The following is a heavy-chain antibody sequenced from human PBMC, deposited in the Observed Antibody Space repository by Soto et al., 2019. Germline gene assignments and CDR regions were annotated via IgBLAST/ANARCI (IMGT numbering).Heavy chain of an antibody. CDR2: VNPSGTT. CDR3: ARGLIAVGATASP. V-gene: IGHV4-34*01. J-gene: IGHJ4*02. D-gene: IGHD6-19*01. Sequence: SETLSLTCGFTGGSFNGYFWSWIRQPPGKGLEWIGQVNPSGTTNYNPSLKSRVTMSVDTSKNTFSLNLISVTAADTAVYYCARGLIAVGATASPRGRGTLVTVSS. CDR1: GGSFNGYF.